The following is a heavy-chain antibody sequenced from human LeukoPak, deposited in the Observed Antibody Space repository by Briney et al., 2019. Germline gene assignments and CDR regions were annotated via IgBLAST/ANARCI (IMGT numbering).Heavy chain of an antibody. CDR2: IGDDGRQK. Sequence: PGGSLRLSCVASGFTFGHYGMHWVRQAPGKGLEWVALIGDDGRQKYHADTVKGRFTISRDNSKNTLDLQMNSLRVEDTAVYYCARDQSRASRSGWYIEYWGQGALVSVSA. CDR3: ARDQSRASRSGWYIEY. J-gene: IGHJ4*02. V-gene: IGHV3-30*02. CDR1: GFTFGHYG. D-gene: IGHD6-19*01.